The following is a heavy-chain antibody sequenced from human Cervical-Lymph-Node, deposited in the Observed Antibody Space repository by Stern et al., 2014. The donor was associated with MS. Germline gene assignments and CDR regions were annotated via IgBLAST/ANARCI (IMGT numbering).Heavy chain of an antibody. CDR1: GGSISSGDYS. J-gene: IGHJ5*02. V-gene: IGHV4-30-4*01. CDR3: ASANCSSTSCPNWFDP. CDR2: IYYSGST. D-gene: IGHD2-2*01. Sequence: QVQLQESGPGLVKPSQTLSLTCTVSGGSISSGDYSWSWIRQPPGKGLEWIGYIYYSGSTYYNPSLKSRVTISVDTSKNQFSLKLSSVTAADTAVYYCASANCSSTSCPNWFDPWGQGTLVTVSS.